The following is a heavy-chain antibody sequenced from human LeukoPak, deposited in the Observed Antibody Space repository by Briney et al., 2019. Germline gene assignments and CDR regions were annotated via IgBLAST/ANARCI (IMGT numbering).Heavy chain of an antibody. J-gene: IGHJ6*01. D-gene: IGHD1-26*01. CDR1: GFTFSGFA. V-gene: IGHV3-23*01. CDR3: AKMKGHPLPKYYMDV. Sequence: GGSLRLSCAASGFTFSGFAMSWVRRTSGKGLEWVSGISGSGDSTLYADSVKGRFTISRDNSKNTLYLEMNSLRAEDTAIYYCAKMKGHPLPKYYMDVWGQGTTVTVSS. CDR2: ISGSGDST.